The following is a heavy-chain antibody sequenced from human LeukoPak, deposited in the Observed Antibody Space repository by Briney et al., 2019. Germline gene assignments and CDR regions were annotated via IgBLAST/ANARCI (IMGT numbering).Heavy chain of an antibody. Sequence: GGSLRLSCAASGFTFSSFLMHWVRQAPGKGLVWVSLINSDGRTTRYADSVKGRFTISRDNAKNTLYLQMNSLRAADTAVYYCARDLTGSIDYWGQGTLVTVSS. CDR3: ARDLTGSIDY. D-gene: IGHD3-9*01. CDR1: GFTFSSFL. CDR2: INSDGRTT. J-gene: IGHJ4*02. V-gene: IGHV3-74*01.